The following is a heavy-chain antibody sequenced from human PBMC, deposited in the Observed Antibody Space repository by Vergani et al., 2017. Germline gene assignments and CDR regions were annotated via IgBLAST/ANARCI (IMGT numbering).Heavy chain of an antibody. CDR3: ARALLNWFDP. CDR1: GGSISSGSYY. J-gene: IGHJ5*02. V-gene: IGHV4-61*02. Sequence: QVQLQESGPGLVKPSQTLSLTCTVSGGSISSGSYYWSWIRQPAGKGLEWIGRIYTRGSTNYNPSLKSRVTMSVDTSKNQFSLKLSSVTAADTAVYYCARALLNWFDPWGQGTLVTVSS. D-gene: IGHD3-10*01. CDR2: IYTRGST.